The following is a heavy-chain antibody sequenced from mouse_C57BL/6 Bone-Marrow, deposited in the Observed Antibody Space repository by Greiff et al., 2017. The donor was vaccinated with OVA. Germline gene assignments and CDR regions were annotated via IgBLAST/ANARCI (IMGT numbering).Heavy chain of an antibody. CDR1: GYTFTSYW. V-gene: IGHV1-7*01. J-gene: IGHJ4*01. CDR2: INPSSGYT. D-gene: IGHD1-1*01. CDR3: ARSSSVYYYAMDY. Sequence: QVQLQQSGAELAKPGASVKLSCKASGYTFTSYWMHWVKQRPGQGLEWIGYINPSSGYTKYNQKFKDKATLTADKSSSTAYMQLSSLTYEDSAVYYCARSSSVYYYAMDYWGQGTSVTVSS.